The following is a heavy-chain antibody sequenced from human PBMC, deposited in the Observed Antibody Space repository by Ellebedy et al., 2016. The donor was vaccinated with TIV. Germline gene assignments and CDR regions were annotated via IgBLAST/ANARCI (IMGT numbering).Heavy chain of an antibody. CDR3: ARDTETLIAAAGAGNY. CDR1: GYTFTSYY. CDR2: INPSGGST. Sequence: ASVKVSCKASGYTFTSYYMHWVRQAPGQGLEWMGIINPSGGSTSYAQKFQGRVTMTRDTSTSTVYMELSSLRSEDTAVYYCARDTETLIAAAGAGNYWGQGTLVTVSS. V-gene: IGHV1-46*01. D-gene: IGHD6-13*01. J-gene: IGHJ4*02.